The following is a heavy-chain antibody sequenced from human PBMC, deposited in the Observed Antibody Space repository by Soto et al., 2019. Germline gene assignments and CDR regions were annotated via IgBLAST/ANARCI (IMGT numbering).Heavy chain of an antibody. D-gene: IGHD1-1*01. Sequence: PGESLRISCQTSGYTFTNYWTGWVRQLPGGGLEWLGLIFPHAFDVRYSPSFEGQVTISADSTTATAFRQWRSLDASDSALSFCASLVSLLQPIDSWGQGTLVTVSS. J-gene: IGHJ5*01. CDR1: GYTFTNYW. CDR3: ASLVSLLQPIDS. V-gene: IGHV5-51*01. CDR2: IFPHAFDV.